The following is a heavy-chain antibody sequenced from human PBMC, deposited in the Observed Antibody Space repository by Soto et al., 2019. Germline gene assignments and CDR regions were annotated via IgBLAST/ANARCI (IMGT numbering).Heavy chain of an antibody. CDR3: ARSRGLLWFGELLSKVPPGYYYYGMDV. J-gene: IGHJ6*02. Sequence: ASVKVSCKASGGTFSSYALSWVRQAPGQGLEWMGGTIPIFGTANYAQKFQGRVTITADESTSTAYMELSSLRSEDTAVYYCARSRGLLWFGELLSKVPPGYYYYGMDVWGQGTTVTVSS. CDR2: TIPIFGTA. D-gene: IGHD3-10*01. CDR1: GGTFSSYA. V-gene: IGHV1-69*13.